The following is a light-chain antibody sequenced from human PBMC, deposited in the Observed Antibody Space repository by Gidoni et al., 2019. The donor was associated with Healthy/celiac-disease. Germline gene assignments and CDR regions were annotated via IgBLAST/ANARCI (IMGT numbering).Light chain of an antibody. CDR3: QQRSNWQYT. CDR1: QSVSSY. J-gene: IGKJ2*01. V-gene: IGKV3-11*01. CDR2: DAS. Sequence: PTTLSLSPWESATLSCRASQSVSSYLAWYQQKPGQAPRLLIYDASNRATGIPARFSGSGSGTDFTLTISSLEPEDFAVYYCQQRSNWQYTFGQGTSGDQT.